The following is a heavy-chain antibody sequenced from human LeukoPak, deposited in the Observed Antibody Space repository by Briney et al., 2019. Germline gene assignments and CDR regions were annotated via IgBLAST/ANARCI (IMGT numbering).Heavy chain of an antibody. Sequence: GGSLRLSCAASGFTFISYAMHWVRQAPGKGLEWVAVISYDGSNKYYADSVKGRFTISRDNSENTLYLQMNSLRAQDTAVYYCARASGTDYWGQGTLFTVSS. CDR3: ARASGTDY. V-gene: IGHV3-30-3*01. CDR2: ISYDGSNK. D-gene: IGHD3-10*01. J-gene: IGHJ4*02. CDR1: GFTFISYA.